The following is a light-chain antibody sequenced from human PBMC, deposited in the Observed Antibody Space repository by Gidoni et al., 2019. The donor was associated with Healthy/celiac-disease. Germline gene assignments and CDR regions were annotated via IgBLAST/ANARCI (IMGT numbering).Light chain of an antibody. CDR2: AAS. V-gene: IGKV1-39*01. Sequence: DILMTHSPSSLSASVGDRVTITCRASQSISSYLNRYQQKPGKAPKLRIYAASSLQSGVPSRFSGSGSGTDFTLTISRLQPEDFATYYCQQSYSTQWTFGQGTKVEIK. J-gene: IGKJ1*01. CDR1: QSISSY. CDR3: QQSYSTQWT.